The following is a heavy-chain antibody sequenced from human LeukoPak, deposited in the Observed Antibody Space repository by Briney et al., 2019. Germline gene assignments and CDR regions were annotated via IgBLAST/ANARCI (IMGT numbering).Heavy chain of an antibody. CDR1: GFTVGSNY. J-gene: IGHJ6*03. CDR3: ARRMRDSSGYYPNYYYYMDV. V-gene: IGHV3-66*01. CDR2: IYSGGST. Sequence: GGSLRLSCAASGFTVGSNYMSWVRQAPGKGLEWVSVIYSGGSTYYADSVKGRFTISRDNSKNTLYLQMNSLRAEDTAVYYCARRMRDSSGYYPNYYYYMDVWGKGTTVTISS. D-gene: IGHD3-22*01.